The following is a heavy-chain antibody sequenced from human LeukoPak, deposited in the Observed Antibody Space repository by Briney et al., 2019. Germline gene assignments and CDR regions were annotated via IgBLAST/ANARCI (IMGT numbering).Heavy chain of an antibody. Sequence: SDTLSLSCTVSGGSFSSYYWSWIRQPPGQGLEWIGYIYYSGSTNYNPSLKSRVTISVDTSKNQFSLKLSSVTAADTAVYYCARDIAAAGTYYYYMDVWGKGTTVTVSS. CDR2: IYYSGST. J-gene: IGHJ6*03. V-gene: IGHV4-59*12. D-gene: IGHD6-13*01. CDR1: GGSFSSYY. CDR3: ARDIAAAGTYYYYMDV.